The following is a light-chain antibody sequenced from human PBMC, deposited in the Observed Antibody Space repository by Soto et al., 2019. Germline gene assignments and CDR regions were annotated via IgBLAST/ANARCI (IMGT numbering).Light chain of an antibody. Sequence: DIQMTQSPSTLSASVGDRVTITCRASQTISSWLAWYQQKPGKAPKLLIYDVSSLESGVPSRFSGTGSGTEFTLTISILQPDDSATYYCQEYNTFWTFGQGTKVEIK. CDR2: DVS. V-gene: IGKV1-5*01. J-gene: IGKJ1*01. CDR3: QEYNTFWT. CDR1: QTISSW.